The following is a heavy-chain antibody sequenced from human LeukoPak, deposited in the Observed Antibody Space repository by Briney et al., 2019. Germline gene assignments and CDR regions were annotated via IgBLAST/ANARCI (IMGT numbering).Heavy chain of an antibody. Sequence: SETLSLTCTVSGGSISSYYWSWIRQPPGKGLEWIGYIYYSGSTNYNPSLKSRVTISVDTSKNQFSLKLSSVTAADTAVYYCARVGRWEGRPHGFDIWGQGTMVTVSS. V-gene: IGHV4-59*01. CDR3: ARVGRWEGRPHGFDI. J-gene: IGHJ3*02. CDR1: GGSISSYY. CDR2: IYYSGST. D-gene: IGHD1-26*01.